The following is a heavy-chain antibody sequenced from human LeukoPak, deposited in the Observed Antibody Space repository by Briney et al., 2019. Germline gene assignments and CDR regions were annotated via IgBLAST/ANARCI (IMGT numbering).Heavy chain of an antibody. J-gene: IGHJ6*04. CDR3: SGENTEYSTSGLGV. Sequence: GGSLRLSCAASGFIFSHYTMTWVRQAPGKGLEWVSSINGSGDATKYADSVKGRFTISRDNAKDSLYLQMNSLRVEDTAVYYCSGENTEYSTSGLGVWGKGTTVTVSS. V-gene: IGHV3-21*01. D-gene: IGHD6-6*01. CDR1: GFIFSHYT. CDR2: INGSGDAT.